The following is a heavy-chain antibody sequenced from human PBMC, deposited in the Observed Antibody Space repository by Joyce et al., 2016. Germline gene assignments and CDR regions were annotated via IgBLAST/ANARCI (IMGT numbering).Heavy chain of an antibody. CDR3: ASYSAGGGGRGY. CDR2: IYNNGSP. D-gene: IGHD2-8*02. V-gene: IGHV4-61*01. Sequence: QVQLQESGPGLVKPSETLSLTCTVSGDSVNSGNYHWTWIRQPQGKGLEWIGEIGKIYNNGSPNYNPSLKSRVTISVDTSKNQFSLKLNSVTAADTALYYCASYSAGGGGRGYWGQGTLVTVSS. J-gene: IGHJ4*02. CDR1: GDSVNSGNYH.